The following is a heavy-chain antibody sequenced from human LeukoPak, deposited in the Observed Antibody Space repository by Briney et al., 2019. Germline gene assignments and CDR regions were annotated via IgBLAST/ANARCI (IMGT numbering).Heavy chain of an antibody. J-gene: IGHJ4*02. D-gene: IGHD1-14*01. CDR2: IAGTGGST. CDR3: ARDRSGRNFDY. CDR1: GFTFNKYA. Sequence: GGSLRLSCAASGFTFNKYAMNWVRQPPGKGLEWVSSIAGTGGSTYYADSVKGRFTLSRDNTKNSLYLQASSLRAEDTGVYFCARDRSGRNFDYWGQGTLVTVSS. V-gene: IGHV3-23*01.